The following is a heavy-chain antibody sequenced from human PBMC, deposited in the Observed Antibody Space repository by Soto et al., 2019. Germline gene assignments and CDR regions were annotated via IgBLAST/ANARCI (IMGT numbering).Heavy chain of an antibody. CDR1: GFTFSDHY. CDR3: ARIRLVRGIFFDY. CDR2: SRNKANSYTT. J-gene: IGHJ4*02. V-gene: IGHV3-72*01. D-gene: IGHD6-19*01. Sequence: EVQLVESGGNLVQPGGSLRLSCAASGFTFSDHYMDWVRQAPGKGMEWVGRSRNKANSYTTDYAASVKGRFTISRDDAKNSVYLQMNSLKTEDTAVYFCARIRLVRGIFFDYWGQGTLVTVSS.